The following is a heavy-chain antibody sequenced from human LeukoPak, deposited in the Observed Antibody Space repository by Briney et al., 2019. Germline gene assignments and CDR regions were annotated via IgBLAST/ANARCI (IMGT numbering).Heavy chain of an antibody. CDR2: INPNSGGT. J-gene: IGHJ4*02. V-gene: IGHV1-2*02. Sequence: GASVKVSCKASGYTFTGYYMHWVRQAPGQGLEWMGLINPNSGGTNYAQKFQGRVTMTRDTSISTAYMELSRLRSDDTAVYYCARDRLFSGYCSGGSCSDYWGQGTLVTVSS. CDR3: ARDRLFSGYCSGGSCSDY. CDR1: GYTFTGYY. D-gene: IGHD2-15*01.